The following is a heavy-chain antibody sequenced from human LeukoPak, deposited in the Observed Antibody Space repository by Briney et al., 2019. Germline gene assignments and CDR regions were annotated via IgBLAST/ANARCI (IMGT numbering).Heavy chain of an antibody. J-gene: IGHJ4*02. CDR1: GGSISSYY. Sequence: SETLSLTCTVSGGSISSYYWSWIRQPPGKGLEWIGYIYYSGSTNYNPSLKSRVTISVDTSKNQFSLKLSSVTAADTAVYYCARGSVVPAAVGDYWGQGTLVTVSS. D-gene: IGHD2-2*01. CDR2: IYYSGST. CDR3: ARGSVVPAAVGDY. V-gene: IGHV4-59*01.